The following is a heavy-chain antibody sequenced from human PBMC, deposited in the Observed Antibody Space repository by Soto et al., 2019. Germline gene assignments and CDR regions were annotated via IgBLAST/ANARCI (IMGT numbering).Heavy chain of an antibody. CDR2: ISGSGGST. D-gene: IGHD4-17*01. V-gene: IGHV3-23*01. Sequence: EVQLLESGGGLVQPGGSLRLSCVASGFTFSSYAMNWVRQAPGKGLEWVSVISGSGGSTYYADAVKGRFTISRDNSKNTLYLQMNSLSAEDTAVYYCAKRTVGWYFDLWGRGTLVTVSS. J-gene: IGHJ2*01. CDR3: AKRTVGWYFDL. CDR1: GFTFSSYA.